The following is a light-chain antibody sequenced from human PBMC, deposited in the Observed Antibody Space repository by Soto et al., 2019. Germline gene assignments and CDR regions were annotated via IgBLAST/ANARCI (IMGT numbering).Light chain of an antibody. CDR2: DVS. J-gene: IGLJ3*02. V-gene: IGLV2-14*01. Sequence: QSALTQPASVSGSPGQSITISCTGTSSDVGGYNYVSWYQQHPGKAPKLMIYDVSNRPSGFSNRFSGSKCGNTPSLTISGLQAEDEADYYCSSYTSSSTLVFGGGTKLTVL. CDR3: SSYTSSSTLV. CDR1: SSDVGGYNY.